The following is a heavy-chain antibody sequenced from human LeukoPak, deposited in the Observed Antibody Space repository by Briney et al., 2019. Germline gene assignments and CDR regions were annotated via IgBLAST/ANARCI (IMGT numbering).Heavy chain of an antibody. V-gene: IGHV3-53*04. D-gene: IGHD4-17*01. CDR3: ARGGGDYNPFDY. CDR1: GFTVSSNY. CDR2: MYSGGST. Sequence: GGSLRLSCAVSGFTVSSNYMSWVRQAPGKGLEWLSVMYSGGSTYYADSVKGRFTISRHNSKNTLYLENNSLRPDDTAVYYCARGGGDYNPFDYWGQGTLVTVSS. J-gene: IGHJ4*02.